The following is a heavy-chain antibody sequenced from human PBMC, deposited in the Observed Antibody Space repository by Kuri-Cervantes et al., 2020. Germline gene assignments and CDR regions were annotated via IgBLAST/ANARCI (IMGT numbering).Heavy chain of an antibody. D-gene: IGHD6-13*01. CDR3: ARVSAAGPDAFDI. J-gene: IGHJ3*02. CDR2: IKQDGSEK. V-gene: IGHV3-7*02. Sequence: GGSLRLYCVASGFTFSSDWVSWVRQAAGKGLEWVANIKQDGSEKYYVDSVKGRSTNARDNAKNTLFLQMNSLRAEDTAVYYCARVSAAGPDAFDIWGQGTMVTVSS. CDR1: GFTFSSDW.